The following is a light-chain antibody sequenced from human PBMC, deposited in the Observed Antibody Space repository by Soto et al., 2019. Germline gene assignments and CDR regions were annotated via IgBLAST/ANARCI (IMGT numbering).Light chain of an antibody. CDR1: SSDVGGYNY. V-gene: IGLV2-8*01. CDR2: EVN. CDR3: SSYASSSNV. J-gene: IGLJ1*01. Sequence: QSALTQPPSASGSPGQSVAISCTGTSSDVGGYNYVSWYQQHPGKAPKLMIYEVNKRPSGVPDRFSGSKSGNTASLTVSGLQAEDEADYYCSSYASSSNVFGTGTQLTVL.